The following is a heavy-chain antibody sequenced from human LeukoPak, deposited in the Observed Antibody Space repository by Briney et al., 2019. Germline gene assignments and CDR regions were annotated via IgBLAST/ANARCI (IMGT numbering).Heavy chain of an antibody. Sequence: ASVKVSCKASGYIFTSYDINWVRQATGQGLEWMGWMNPNSGNTGYAQKFQGRVTMTRNTSISTAYMELSSLRSEDTAVYYCARGRVAVAGTGGDNWFDPWGQGTLVTVSS. D-gene: IGHD6-19*01. CDR2: MNPNSGNT. V-gene: IGHV1-8*01. CDR1: GYIFTSYD. J-gene: IGHJ5*02. CDR3: ARGRVAVAGTGGDNWFDP.